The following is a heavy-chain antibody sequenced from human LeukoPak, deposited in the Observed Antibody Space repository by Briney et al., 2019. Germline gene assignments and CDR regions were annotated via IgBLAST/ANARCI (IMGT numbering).Heavy chain of an antibody. D-gene: IGHD2-2*01. Sequence: SETLSLTCTVSGGSISGYYWSWIPQPPGKGLEWIVRIYTSGSTNYNPSLKSRVTMSVDTSKNHFSLKLSSVTAADTAVYYCAREDGYCSSTSCYWGVYYYGMDVWGQGTTVTVSS. CDR1: GGSISGYY. CDR3: AREDGYCSSTSCYWGVYYYGMDV. V-gene: IGHV4-4*07. CDR2: IYTSGST. J-gene: IGHJ6*02.